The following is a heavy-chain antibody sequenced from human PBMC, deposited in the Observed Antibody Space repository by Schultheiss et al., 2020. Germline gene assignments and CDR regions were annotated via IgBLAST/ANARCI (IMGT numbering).Heavy chain of an antibody. D-gene: IGHD6-13*01. V-gene: IGHV4-59*08. CDR3: ATGRYSSSWYWGRNYNWFDP. CDR1: GGSISSSA. CDR2: ISYSGST. Sequence: SETLSLTCTVSGGSISSSAWNWIRQPPGRGLEWIGSISYSGSTNYNPSLKSRVTISVDTSKNQFSLKLSSVTAADTAVYYCATGRYSSSWYWGRNYNWFDPWGQGTLVTVSS. J-gene: IGHJ5*02.